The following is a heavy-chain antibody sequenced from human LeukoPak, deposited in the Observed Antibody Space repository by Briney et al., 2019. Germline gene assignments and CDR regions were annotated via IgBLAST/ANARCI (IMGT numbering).Heavy chain of an antibody. J-gene: IGHJ5*02. CDR2: IYYSGST. Sequence: SETLSLTCTVSGGSISSYYWSWIRQPPGKGLEWIGYIYYSGSTNYNPSLKSRVTISVDTSKNQFSLKLSSVTAADTAVYYCARQYYYGSSGSPNWFDPWGQGALVTVSS. CDR3: ARQYYYGSSGSPNWFDP. CDR1: GGSISSYY. D-gene: IGHD3-22*01. V-gene: IGHV4-59*08.